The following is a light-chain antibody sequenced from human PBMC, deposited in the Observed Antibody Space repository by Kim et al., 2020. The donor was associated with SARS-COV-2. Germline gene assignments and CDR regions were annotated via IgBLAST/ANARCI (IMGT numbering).Light chain of an antibody. J-gene: IGKJ2*01. Sequence: PGARSPLSCRASQSVSSYLAWDQQKPGQAPRRLIYDASNRATGIPARFSGSGSGTDFTLTISSLEPEDFAVYYCQQRSNWPPMYTFGQGTKLEI. V-gene: IGKV3-11*01. CDR2: DAS. CDR3: QQRSNWPPMYT. CDR1: QSVSSY.